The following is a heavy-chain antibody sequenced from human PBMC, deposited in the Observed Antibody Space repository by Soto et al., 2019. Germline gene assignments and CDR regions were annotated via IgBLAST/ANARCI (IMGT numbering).Heavy chain of an antibody. D-gene: IGHD2-15*01. CDR1: GYTFRSSG. CDR2: IWYDGGNK. Sequence: GGSLRLSFAASGYTFRSSGMHWVRQAPGKGLEWVAVIWYDGGNKYYADSVKGRFTISRDNSKNTLYLQMNSLRAEDTAVYYCATSGGSRHEFIQHWGQGTLVTVSS. J-gene: IGHJ1*01. V-gene: IGHV3-33*01. CDR3: ATSGGSRHEFIQH.